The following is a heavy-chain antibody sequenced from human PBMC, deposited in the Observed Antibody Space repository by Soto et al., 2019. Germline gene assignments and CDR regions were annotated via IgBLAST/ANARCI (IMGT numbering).Heavy chain of an antibody. CDR2: IYPGDSDT. CDR3: ARQYYANGGYYPMD. CDR1: GYSFTIYW. Sequence: PGESLKISCKASGYSFTIYWIGWVRQMPGKGLEWMGIIYPGDSDTRYSPSFQGQVTISADRSITTAYLQWSSLKASDTAMYYCARQYYANGGYYPMDWGQGTLVTVSS. V-gene: IGHV5-51*01. J-gene: IGHJ4*02. D-gene: IGHD3-22*01.